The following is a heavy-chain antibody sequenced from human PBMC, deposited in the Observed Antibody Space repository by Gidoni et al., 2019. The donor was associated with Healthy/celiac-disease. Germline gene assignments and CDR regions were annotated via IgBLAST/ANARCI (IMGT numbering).Heavy chain of an antibody. CDR3: AKEYYDFWSGYYNYYYYYMDV. J-gene: IGHJ6*03. CDR1: GFTFSSDG. D-gene: IGHD3-3*01. CDR2: ISYDGSNK. V-gene: IGHV3-30*18. Sequence: QVQLVESGGGVVQPGRSLRLSCAASGFTFSSDGMHWVRQAPGKGLEWVAVISYDGSNKYYADSVKGRFTISRDNSKNTLYLQMNSLRAEDTAVYYCAKEYYDFWSGYYNYYYYYMDVWGKGTTVTVSS.